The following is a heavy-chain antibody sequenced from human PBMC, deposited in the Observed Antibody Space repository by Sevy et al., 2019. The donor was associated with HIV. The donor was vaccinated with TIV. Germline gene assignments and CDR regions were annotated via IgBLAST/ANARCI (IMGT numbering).Heavy chain of an antibody. CDR2: ISGSGGST. V-gene: IGHV3-23*01. CDR1: GFTFSSYA. D-gene: IGHD3-22*01. CDR3: AKRADATYYYDSSGYFGY. J-gene: IGHJ4*02. Sequence: GGSLRLSCAASGFTFSSYAMSWVHQAPGKGLEWVSAISGSGGSTYYADSVMGRFTISRDNPKNTLYLQMNSLRAEDTAVYYCAKRADATYYYDSSGYFGYWGQGTLVTVSS.